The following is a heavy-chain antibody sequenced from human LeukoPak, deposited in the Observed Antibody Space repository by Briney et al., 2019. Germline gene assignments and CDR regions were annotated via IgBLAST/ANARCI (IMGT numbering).Heavy chain of an antibody. D-gene: IGHD3-3*02. CDR2: IRGSGGTT. CDR3: AKNGHFWRVDYYFYMDV. CDR1: GFTFSYSA. Sequence: GGSLRLSCVASGFTFSYSAMTCVRQAPGKGLEWVSTIRGSGGTTSYADSVKGRFTISRDNSKNTLYLQMSSLRAEDTAVYYCAKNGHFWRVDYYFYMDVWGKGTTVTVSS. V-gene: IGHV3-23*01. J-gene: IGHJ6*03.